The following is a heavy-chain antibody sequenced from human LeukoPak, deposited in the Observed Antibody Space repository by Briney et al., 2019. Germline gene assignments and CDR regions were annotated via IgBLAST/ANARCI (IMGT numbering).Heavy chain of an antibody. V-gene: IGHV3-33*01. CDR2: IWYDGSNK. Sequence: GGSLRLSCAASGFTFSSYGMHWLRQPPGKGLEWVAVIWYDGSNKYCADSVKGRFTISRDNSKNTLYLQMNSLRADDTAVYYCARGPYYGGPGDYYYGMDVWGQGTTVTVSS. CDR1: GFTFSSYG. J-gene: IGHJ6*02. D-gene: IGHD4-23*01. CDR3: ARGPYYGGPGDYYYGMDV.